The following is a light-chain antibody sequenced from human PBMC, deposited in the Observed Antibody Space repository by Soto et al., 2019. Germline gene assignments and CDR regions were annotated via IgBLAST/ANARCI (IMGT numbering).Light chain of an antibody. V-gene: IGKV1-5*01. CDR2: DAS. CDR3: QQYKSYPWT. CDR1: ESLIGW. Sequence: DIQLTQSPSTLSASVGDTVTISCRASESLIGWLAWYQQRPGSAPKLLIYDASSLEGGVPSRFTGDGSGTEFSLTIASLQXXXXGTYYCQQYKSYPWTFGQGTKVDLK. J-gene: IGKJ1*01.